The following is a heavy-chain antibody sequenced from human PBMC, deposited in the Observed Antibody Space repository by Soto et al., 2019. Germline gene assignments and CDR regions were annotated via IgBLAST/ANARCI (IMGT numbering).Heavy chain of an antibody. D-gene: IGHD6-19*01. J-gene: IGHJ5*02. V-gene: IGHV2-5*01. Sequence: SGPTLVNPTQTLTLTCIFSGLSLRTSGVGVGWIRQPPGKALEWLGFIYWNDDKRYSPSMKSRLTITKDTSKNQVVLTMTNMDPVDTATYYCAKSGSSGWYGWFDPWGQGTLVTVSS. CDR1: GLSLRTSGVG. CDR3: AKSGSSGWYGWFDP. CDR2: IYWNDDK.